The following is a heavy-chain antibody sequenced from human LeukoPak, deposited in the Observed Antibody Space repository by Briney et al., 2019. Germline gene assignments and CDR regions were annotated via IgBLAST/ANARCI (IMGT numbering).Heavy chain of an antibody. Sequence: GGSLRLSCAASGFSFSTYSMNWVRQTPGKGLEWISYITTSSRTKFYADSVKGRFTISRDNAKNSLYLQMNSLRPEDTAVYYCARDQGDVDYWSGLDYWGQGALVTISS. D-gene: IGHD3-3*01. J-gene: IGHJ4*02. CDR2: ITTSSRTK. CDR3: ARDQGDVDYWSGLDY. CDR1: GFSFSTYS. V-gene: IGHV3-48*01.